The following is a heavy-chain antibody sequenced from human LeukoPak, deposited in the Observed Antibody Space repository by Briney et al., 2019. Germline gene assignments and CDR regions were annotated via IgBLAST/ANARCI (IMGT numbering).Heavy chain of an antibody. D-gene: IGHD5/OR15-5a*01. CDR1: GCTVGKYC. V-gene: IGHV3-23*01. J-gene: IGHJ5*02. Sequence: GGSLSLSWAAAGCTVGKYCISWVRQAPGKWRGWVSSISSRGGSTTYADSVKGRFTISRDKSKNPLYLQMNSLRAEDTAIYYCAKHLSIVSTIFDPWGKGTLVIVSS. CDR3: AKHLSIVSTIFDP. CDR2: ISSRGGST.